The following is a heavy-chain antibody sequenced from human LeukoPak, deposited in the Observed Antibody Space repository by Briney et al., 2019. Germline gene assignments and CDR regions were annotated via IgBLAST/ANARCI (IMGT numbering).Heavy chain of an antibody. CDR2: ISAYNGNT. J-gene: IGHJ4*02. CDR3: ARVGYYDFWSGYFDGGPFDY. V-gene: IGHV1-18*01. D-gene: IGHD3-3*01. CDR1: GYTFTSYG. Sequence: GASVKVSCKASGYTFTSYGISWARQAPGQGLEWLGWISAYNGNTNYAQKLQGRVTMTTDTSTSTAYMELRSLRSDDTAVYYCARVGYYDFWSGYFDGGPFDYWGQGTLVTVSS.